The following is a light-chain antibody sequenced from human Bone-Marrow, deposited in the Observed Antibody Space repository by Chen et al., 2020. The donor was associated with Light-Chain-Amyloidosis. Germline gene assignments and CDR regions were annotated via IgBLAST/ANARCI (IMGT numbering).Light chain of an antibody. CDR1: QTISSNY. Sequence: EIVLTQSQGTLSLSPGEGANLSCRASQTISSNYLTWYQQKFGQAPRLLIYGYSSRATGIPDRFTGSGSGTDFTLTINRLEPEDFAMYYCQQYGTSPLTFGGGTKVEIK. CDR3: QQYGTSPLT. J-gene: IGKJ4*01. V-gene: IGKV3-20*01. CDR2: GYS.